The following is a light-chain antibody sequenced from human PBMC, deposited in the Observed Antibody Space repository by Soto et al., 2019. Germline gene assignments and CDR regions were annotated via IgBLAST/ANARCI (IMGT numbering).Light chain of an antibody. J-gene: IGKJ4*01. V-gene: IGKV1-39*01. CDR2: TVS. CDR1: QNSGRN. CDR3: QQCYSIPLT. Sequence: DIQMTQSPSSLSTSVGDRVTITCRASQNSGRNLNWYQQKPGKAPKLLIYTVSNLQTGVPLRFSGRGSGTEFTLTISALQPEDFATYYCQQCYSIPLTFGGGTKVEIK.